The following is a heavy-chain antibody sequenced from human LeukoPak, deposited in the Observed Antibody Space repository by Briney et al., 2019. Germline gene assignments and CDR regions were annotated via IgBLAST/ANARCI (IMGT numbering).Heavy chain of an antibody. CDR1: GGSISSYY. J-gene: IGHJ4*02. CDR3: ARDPVYSSGWYSDDY. CDR2: IYTSGST. V-gene: IGHV4-4*07. Sequence: SETLSLTCTVSGGSISSYYWSWILQPAGKGLKWIGRIYTSGSTNYNPSLKSRVTMSVDTSKSQFSLKLSSVTAADTAVYYCARDPVYSSGWYSDDYWGQGTLVTVSS. D-gene: IGHD6-19*01.